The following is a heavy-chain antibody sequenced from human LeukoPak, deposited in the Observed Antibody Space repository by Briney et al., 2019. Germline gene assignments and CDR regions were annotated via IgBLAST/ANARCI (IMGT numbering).Heavy chain of an antibody. CDR3: AREEGSYPESLDS. D-gene: IGHD1-26*01. CDR1: GYTFTGYY. J-gene: IGHJ4*02. Sequence: ASVKVSCKASGYTFTGYYMRWVRQAPGQGLEWMGWINPDSGDTTYAQKFQGRVTMTRDTSISTAYMELSRLTSDDTAVYYCAREEGSYPESLDSWGQGSLVTVSS. CDR2: INPDSGDT. V-gene: IGHV1-2*02.